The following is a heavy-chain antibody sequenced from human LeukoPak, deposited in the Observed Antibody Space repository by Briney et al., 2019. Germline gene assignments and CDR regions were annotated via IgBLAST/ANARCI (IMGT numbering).Heavy chain of an antibody. CDR2: ISWNSGTI. Sequence: PGGSLRLSCAASGFTFDDYAMHWVRQAPGKGLEWVSGISWNSGTIGYADSVKGRFTISRDYAKNSLYLQMNSLRAEDTALYYCAKDHKVVSYYYGMDVWGQGTTVTVSS. D-gene: IGHD2-2*01. J-gene: IGHJ6*02. V-gene: IGHV3-9*01. CDR1: GFTFDDYA. CDR3: AKDHKVVSYYYGMDV.